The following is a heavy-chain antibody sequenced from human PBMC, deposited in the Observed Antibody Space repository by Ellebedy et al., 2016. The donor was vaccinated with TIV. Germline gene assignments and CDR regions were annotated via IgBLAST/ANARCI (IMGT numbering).Heavy chain of an antibody. J-gene: IGHJ4*02. Sequence: GGSLRLXXAASGFMFSTYSMNWVRQAPGKGLEWVSYISNSRDYKHYADSVKGRFTIFRDNAKNPVYLQMDTLRAEDTAVYFCARDGLRSYTFDYWGQGTLVTVSS. CDR1: GFMFSTYS. V-gene: IGHV3-21*01. CDR2: ISNSRDYK. CDR3: ARDGLRSYTFDY. D-gene: IGHD3-10*01.